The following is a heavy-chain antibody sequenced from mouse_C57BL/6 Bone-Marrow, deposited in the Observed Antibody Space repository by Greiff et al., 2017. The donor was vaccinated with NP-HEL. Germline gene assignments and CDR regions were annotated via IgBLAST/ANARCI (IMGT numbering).Heavy chain of an antibody. D-gene: IGHD2-4*01. J-gene: IGHJ3*01. Sequence: EVKLQESGPGLVKPSQSLSLTCSVTGYSITSGYYWNWIRQFPGNKLEWMGYISYDGSNNYNPSLKNRISITRDTSKNQFFLKLNSVTTEDTATYYCARGGIYYDYDGGWFAYWGQGTLVTVSA. V-gene: IGHV3-6*01. CDR1: GYSITSGYY. CDR3: ARGGIYYDYDGGWFAY. CDR2: ISYDGSN.